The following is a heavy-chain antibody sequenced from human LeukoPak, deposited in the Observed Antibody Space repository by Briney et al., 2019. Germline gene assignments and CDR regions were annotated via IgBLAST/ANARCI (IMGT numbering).Heavy chain of an antibody. Sequence: GTSLRLSCAASGFTFSTYAMHWVRQAPGKGLEWVAVISYDGSNKYYADSVKGRFTISRDNSKNTLYLQMNSLRAEDTAVYYCARDGLTPPDYGMDVWGQGTTVTVSS. D-gene: IGHD1-14*01. J-gene: IGHJ6*02. CDR1: GFTFSTYA. CDR2: ISYDGSNK. V-gene: IGHV3-30-3*01. CDR3: ARDGLTPPDYGMDV.